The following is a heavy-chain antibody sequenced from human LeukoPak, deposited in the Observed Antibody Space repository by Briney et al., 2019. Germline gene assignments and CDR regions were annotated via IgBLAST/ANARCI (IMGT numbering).Heavy chain of an antibody. D-gene: IGHD3-10*01. J-gene: IGHJ4*02. CDR1: GFTFSSYS. CDR2: ISSSSSYI. CDR3: ARDRNYGSGSTQL. Sequence: GGSLRLSCAASGFTFSSYSMNWVRQAPGKGLEWVSSISSSSSYIYYADSVKGRFTISRDNAKNSLYLQMNSLRAEDTAVYYCARDRNYGSGSTQLWGQGTLVTVSS. V-gene: IGHV3-21*01.